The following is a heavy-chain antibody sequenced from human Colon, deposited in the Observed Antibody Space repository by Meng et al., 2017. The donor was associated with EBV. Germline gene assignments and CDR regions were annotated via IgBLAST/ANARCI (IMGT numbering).Heavy chain of an antibody. Sequence: HGQLQDSGPGLVTPSQTLSLTCTVSGGSVSSGGYYWTWIRQHPGKGLEWFGHIYYSGSTFYNPSLKRRVIISIDTSKNQFSLNLRSVTAADTAVYYCARVSSGWDYFDYWGQGTLVTVSS. CDR1: GGSVSSGGYY. V-gene: IGHV4-31*03. CDR3: ARVSSGWDYFDY. D-gene: IGHD6-19*01. J-gene: IGHJ4*02. CDR2: IYYSGST.